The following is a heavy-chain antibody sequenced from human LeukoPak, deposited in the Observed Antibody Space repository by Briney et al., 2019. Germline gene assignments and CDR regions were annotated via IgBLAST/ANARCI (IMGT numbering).Heavy chain of an antibody. V-gene: IGHV3-74*01. CDR1: GFTFSSYW. J-gene: IGHJ4*02. Sequence: PGGSLRLSCAASGFTFSSYWMHWVRQAPGKGLVWVSCINSVGSSTSYADSVKGRFTISRDNAKNTLYLQMNSLRAEDTAVYYCVRDTDRYYFDYWGQGTLVTVSS. CDR3: VRDTDRYYFDY. CDR2: INSVGSST.